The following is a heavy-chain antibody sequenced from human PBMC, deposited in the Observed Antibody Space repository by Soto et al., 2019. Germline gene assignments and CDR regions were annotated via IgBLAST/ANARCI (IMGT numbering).Heavy chain of an antibody. D-gene: IGHD2-2*01. V-gene: IGHV3-23*01. Sequence: DVQLLDSGGGLVQPGGSLTVSCAASGFTFSSYAMSWVRQAPGKGLEWVASISGGGDNKQYADSVKGRFTMSRDNSKEMVFLQMSSLRADDSAIYYCAKDQRGWVPAATTLPIPYCFDSWGQGTLVTVSS. CDR3: AKDQRGWVPAATTLPIPYCFDS. CDR1: GFTFSSYA. CDR2: ISGGGDNK. J-gene: IGHJ4*02.